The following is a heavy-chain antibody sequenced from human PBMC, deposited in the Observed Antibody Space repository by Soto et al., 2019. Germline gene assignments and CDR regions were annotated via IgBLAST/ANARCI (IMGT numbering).Heavy chain of an antibody. V-gene: IGHV3-48*01. J-gene: IGHJ3*02. D-gene: IGHD3-22*01. CDR3: AKPSRGYYDSSGYYLSFDAFDI. CDR2: ISSSSTI. CDR1: GFTFSSYS. Sequence: GGSLRLSCAAAGFTFSSYSMNWVRQAPGKGLEWVSYISSSSTIYYADSVKGRFTISRDNAKNTLYLQMNSLRAEDTAVYYCAKPSRGYYDSSGYYLSFDAFDIWGQGTMVTVSS.